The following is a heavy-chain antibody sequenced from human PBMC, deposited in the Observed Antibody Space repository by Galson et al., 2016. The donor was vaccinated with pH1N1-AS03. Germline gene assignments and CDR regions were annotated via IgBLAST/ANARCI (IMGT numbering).Heavy chain of an antibody. Sequence: SLRLSCAASGFTFSTYAMSWVRQAQGMGLEWVSSISASGGDTYYADSVKGRLTISRDNSRNTVSLQMNSLRDDDTAVYYCVRRSPWATVGTYYFDYWGQGTLVTVSS. D-gene: IGHD4-23*01. CDR3: VRRSPWATVGTYYFDY. V-gene: IGHV3-23*01. CDR2: ISASGGDT. J-gene: IGHJ4*02. CDR1: GFTFSTYA.